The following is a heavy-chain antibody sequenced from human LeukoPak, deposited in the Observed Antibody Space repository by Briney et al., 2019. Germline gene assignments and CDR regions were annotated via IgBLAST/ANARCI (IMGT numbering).Heavy chain of an antibody. CDR1: GDSLSSGNYY. J-gene: IGHJ4*02. Sequence: SQTLSLTCTVSGDSLSSGNYYWSWIRQPAGKGLEWIGRIFSSGSTNYNPSLMSRVTISVDTPKNQFSLKLSSVTAADTALYYCARTAFSSGWYGFDYWGQGTLVTVSS. CDR2: IFSSGST. CDR3: ARTAFSSGWYGFDY. D-gene: IGHD6-19*01. V-gene: IGHV4-61*02.